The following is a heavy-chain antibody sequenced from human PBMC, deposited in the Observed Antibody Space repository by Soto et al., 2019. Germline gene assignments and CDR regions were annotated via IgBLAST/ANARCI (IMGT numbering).Heavy chain of an antibody. CDR1: GFSFSSSE. V-gene: IGHV3-48*03. J-gene: IGHJ4*02. CDR3: AKEMFPQKVLDSSSPWDDY. Sequence: GGSLRLSCAASGFSFSSSEMTWVRQAPGKGLEWISYIHFSGSPIYYADSLRGRFTISRDNTKNTLYLQMSSLRAEDTAVYYCAKEMFPQKVLDSSSPWDDYWGPGTLVTVSS. D-gene: IGHD3-22*01. CDR2: IHFSGSPI.